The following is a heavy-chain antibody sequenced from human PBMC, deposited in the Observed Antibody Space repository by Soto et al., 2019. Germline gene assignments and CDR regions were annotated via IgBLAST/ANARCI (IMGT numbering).Heavy chain of an antibody. D-gene: IGHD3-22*01. V-gene: IGHV3-23*01. J-gene: IGHJ4*02. Sequence: PGGSLRLSCAASGFTFSSYAMSWVRQAPGKGLEWVSAISGSGGSTYYADSVKGRFTISRDNSKNTLYLQMNSLRAEDTAVYYCAPRPHYYDSSGYYVWGQGTLVTVSS. CDR3: APRPHYYDSSGYYV. CDR1: GFTFSSYA. CDR2: ISGSGGST.